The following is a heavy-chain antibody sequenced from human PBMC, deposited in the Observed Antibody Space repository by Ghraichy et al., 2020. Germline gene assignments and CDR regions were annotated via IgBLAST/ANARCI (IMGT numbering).Heavy chain of an antibody. D-gene: IGHD3-22*01. J-gene: IGHJ3*02. CDR2: ISAYNGNT. CDR1: GYTFTSYG. V-gene: IGHV1-18*01. CDR3: ARAGYYDSSGYYYADAFDI. Sequence: ASVKVSCKASGYTFTSYGISWVRQAPGQGLEWMGWISAYNGNTNYAQKLQGRVTMTTDTSTSTAYMELRSLRSDDTAVYYCARAGYYDSSGYYYADAFDIWGQGTMVTVSS.